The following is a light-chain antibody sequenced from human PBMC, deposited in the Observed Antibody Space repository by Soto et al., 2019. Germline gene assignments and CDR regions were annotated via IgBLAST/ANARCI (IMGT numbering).Light chain of an antibody. CDR2: EVS. CDR1: SSDVGGYNY. J-gene: IGLJ3*02. V-gene: IGLV2-14*01. Sequence: QSALTQPASVSGSRGQSITISCTGTSSDVGGYNYVSWYQQHPGKAPKLMIYEVSNRPSGVSNRFSGSKSGNTASLTISGLQAEDEADYYCSSDTSSRVFGGGTKVTVL. CDR3: SSDTSSRV.